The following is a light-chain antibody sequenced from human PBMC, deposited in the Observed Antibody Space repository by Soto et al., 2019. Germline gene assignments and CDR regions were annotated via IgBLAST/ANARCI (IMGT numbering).Light chain of an antibody. Sequence: EIVLTQSPGTLSLSPGERATLSCSASQSVSSSYLAWYQQKPGQAPRLLIYGASSRATGIPDRFSGSGSGTDFTLTISRVEPEDFAVYYCQQYGSLPWTVGEGIKVEIK. CDR1: QSVSSSY. CDR3: QQYGSLPWT. J-gene: IGKJ1*01. V-gene: IGKV3-20*01. CDR2: GAS.